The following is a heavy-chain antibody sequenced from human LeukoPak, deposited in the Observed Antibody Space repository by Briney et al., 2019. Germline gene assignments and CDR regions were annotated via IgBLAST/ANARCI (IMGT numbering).Heavy chain of an antibody. CDR3: ARGHFTYYDFWSGYYKGDWFDP. CDR2: INHSGST. V-gene: IGHV4-34*01. CDR1: GGSFSGYY. Sequence: PSETLSLTCAVYGGSFSGYYWSWIRQPPGKGLEWIGEINHSGSTNYNPSLKSRVTISVDTSKNQFSLKLSSVTAADTAVYYCARGHFTYYDFWSGYYKGDWFDPWGQGTLVTVSS. D-gene: IGHD3-3*01. J-gene: IGHJ5*02.